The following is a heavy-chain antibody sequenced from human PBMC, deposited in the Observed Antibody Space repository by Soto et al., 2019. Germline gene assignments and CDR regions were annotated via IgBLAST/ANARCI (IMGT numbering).Heavy chain of an antibody. J-gene: IGHJ5*02. CDR2: IYYSGST. V-gene: IGHV4-39*01. CDR3: QTHYTSGSRNWFDT. CDR1: GGSINSSSYF. D-gene: IGHD6-19*01. Sequence: PSETLSLTCSVSGGSINSSSYFWGWVRQPPGKGLEWIGSIYYSGSTYYNPSLRSRVTISVDTSKNQFSLKLSSVTAADTTVLSCQTHYTSGSRNWFDTWGQGTLVTVSS.